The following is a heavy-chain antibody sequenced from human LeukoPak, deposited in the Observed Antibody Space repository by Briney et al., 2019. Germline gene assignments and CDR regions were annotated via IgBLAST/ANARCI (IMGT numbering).Heavy chain of an antibody. D-gene: IGHD6-13*01. CDR2: ISSSSFKI. CDR1: EFTFVRYG. J-gene: IGHJ6*03. Sequence: GGSLRLSCAASEFTFVRYGMTWVRQAPGKGREGVSYISSSSFKIGYADSVKGRFTISRDNSKNSLYLQMDSLRVEDTAVYYCVRDPSYGSSWYYYMDVWGKGTTVTVSS. V-gene: IGHV3-48*04. CDR3: VRDPSYGSSWYYYMDV.